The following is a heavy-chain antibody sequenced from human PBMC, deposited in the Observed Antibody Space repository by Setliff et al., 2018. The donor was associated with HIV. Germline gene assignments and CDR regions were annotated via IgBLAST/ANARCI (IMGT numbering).Heavy chain of an antibody. CDR2: IYNSGYS. CDR1: GGSFSGYY. D-gene: IGHD5-12*01. V-gene: IGHV4-34*11. CDR3: ARGDGYRSNDAYYDTGMDV. Sequence: PSETLSLTCAVYGGSFSGYYWSWVRQPPGKGLEWIGYIYNSGYSNSKPSLKSRVTMSLDTSKNQFSLELTSVTAADTAVYFCARGDGYRSNDAYYDTGMDVWGQGITVTVSS. J-gene: IGHJ6*02.